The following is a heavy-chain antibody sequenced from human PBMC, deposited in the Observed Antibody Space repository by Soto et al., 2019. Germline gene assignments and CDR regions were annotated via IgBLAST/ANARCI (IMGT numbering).Heavy chain of an antibody. J-gene: IGHJ4*01. Sequence: GWSLRLSCAVSVFPFSDAYMTWVRQAPGKGLEWLGRIRTKTDGGTADYAAHVKDRFIVSRDDSKETLYLQMNSLRTEDTAVYFCNTGRCTNGVCDDYWGHGTLVTVSS. D-gene: IGHD2-8*01. CDR2: IRTKTDGGTA. V-gene: IGHV3-15*01. CDR3: NTGRCTNGVCDDY. CDR1: VFPFSDAY.